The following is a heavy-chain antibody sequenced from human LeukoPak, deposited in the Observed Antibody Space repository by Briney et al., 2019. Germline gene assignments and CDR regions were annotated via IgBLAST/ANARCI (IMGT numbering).Heavy chain of an antibody. V-gene: IGHV3-9*01. D-gene: IGHD6-19*01. Sequence: GGSLRLSCAASGFTFDNYAMHWFRQAPGKGLEWLSIKSWNSGYIGYADSVKGRFTISRDNAKKSLDLQMNSLRAEDTAFYYCAKVRGTYSSGYFFDYWGQGTLVTVSS. J-gene: IGHJ4*02. CDR2: KSWNSGYI. CDR3: AKVRGTYSSGYFFDY. CDR1: GFTFDNYA.